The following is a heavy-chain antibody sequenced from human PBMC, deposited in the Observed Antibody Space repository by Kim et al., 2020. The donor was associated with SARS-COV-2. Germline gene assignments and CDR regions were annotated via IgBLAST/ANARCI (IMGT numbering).Heavy chain of an antibody. J-gene: IGHJ4*02. D-gene: IGHD6-13*01. V-gene: IGHV3-30*01. CDR3: ARSEQQLVLWADMVGDY. Sequence: VKGRFTISRDNFKNTLYLQMNSLRAEDTAVYYCARSEQQLVLWADMVGDYWGQGTLVTVSS.